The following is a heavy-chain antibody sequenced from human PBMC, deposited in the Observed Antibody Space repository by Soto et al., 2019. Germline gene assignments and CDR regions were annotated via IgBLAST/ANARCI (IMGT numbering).Heavy chain of an antibody. CDR3: ACRSGGASSGYYPAGLDV. CDR1: GYTFTSYY. Sequence: QVQLVQSGAEVKKPGASVKVSCKASGYTFTSYYIHWVRQAPGQGLEWMGIINPSGGSTSNAQKFQGRVTMTRDTSASTVYMELSSLRSEDTAVYYCACRSGGASSGYYPAGLDVWGQGTTVTVSS. D-gene: IGHD3-22*01. V-gene: IGHV1-46*01. CDR2: INPSGGST. J-gene: IGHJ6*02.